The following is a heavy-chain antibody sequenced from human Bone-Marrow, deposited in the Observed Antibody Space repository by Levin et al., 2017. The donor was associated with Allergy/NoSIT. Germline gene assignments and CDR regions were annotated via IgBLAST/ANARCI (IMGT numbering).Heavy chain of an antibody. J-gene: IGHJ3*02. V-gene: IGHV4-39*01. CDR3: ARQERYCPGDCYPNAFDI. D-gene: IGHD2-21*02. CDR1: GGSISNYFYY. CDR2: IYYSGST. Sequence: PSETLSLTCTVSGGSISNYFYYWGWIRQPPGKGLEWIGNIYYSGSTYYNPSLKSRATISVDTSKSQFSLKLRSVTAAETAVYYCARQERYCPGDCYPNAFDIWGQGTMVTVSS.